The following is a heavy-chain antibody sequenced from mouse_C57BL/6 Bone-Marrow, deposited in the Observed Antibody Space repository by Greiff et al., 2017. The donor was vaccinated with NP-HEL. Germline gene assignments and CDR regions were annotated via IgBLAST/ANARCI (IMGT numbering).Heavy chain of an antibody. V-gene: IGHV5-4*03. CDR2: ISDGGSYT. CDR1: GFTFSSYA. Sequence: EVKLMESGGGLVKPGGSLKLSCAASGFTFSSYAMSWVRQTPEKRLEWVATISDGGSYTYYPDNVKGRFTISRYNAKNNLYLQMSHLKSEDTAMYYCARRWFYFDYWGQGTTLTVSS. CDR3: ARRWFYFDY. D-gene: IGHD2-2*01. J-gene: IGHJ2*01.